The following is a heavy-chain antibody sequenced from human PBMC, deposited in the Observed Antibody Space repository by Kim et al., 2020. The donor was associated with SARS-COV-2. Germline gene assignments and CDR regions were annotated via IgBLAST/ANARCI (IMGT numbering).Heavy chain of an antibody. CDR1: GASISSYY. CDR2: IYYSVST. D-gene: IGHD6-13*01. CDR3: ARAHDSSSWYLDY. V-gene: IGHV4-59*01. Sequence: SETLSLTCTVSGASISSYYWSWIRQPPEKGLEWIGYIYYSVSTTYNPSLKSRLTISVDTSKNQLSLKLTSVTAADTAMYYCARAHDSSSWYLDYWGQGTLVTVSS. J-gene: IGHJ4*02.